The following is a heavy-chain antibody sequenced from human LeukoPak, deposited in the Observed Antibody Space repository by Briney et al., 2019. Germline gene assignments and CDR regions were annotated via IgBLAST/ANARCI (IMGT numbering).Heavy chain of an antibody. Sequence: SETLSLTCAVYGGSFGGYYWSWIRQPPGKGLEWIGEINHSGSTNYNPSLKSRVTISVDTSKNQFSLKLSSVTAADTAVYYCARAGGPGIRQRWSENSYYYYGMDVWGQGTTVTVSS. CDR1: GGSFGGYY. CDR3: ARAGGPGIRQRWSENSYYYYGMDV. D-gene: IGHD4-23*01. V-gene: IGHV4-34*01. J-gene: IGHJ6*02. CDR2: INHSGST.